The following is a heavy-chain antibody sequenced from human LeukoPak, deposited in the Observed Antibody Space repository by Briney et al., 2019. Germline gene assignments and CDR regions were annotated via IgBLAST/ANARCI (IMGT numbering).Heavy chain of an antibody. J-gene: IGHJ5*01. CDR2: IKHDVGEK. D-gene: IGHD2-15*01. V-gene: IGHV3-7*01. CDR3: ARGPRGYCRGDSCHIDS. Sequence: GGSLRLSCTASKFAFSYWMTWGRQAPGKGLEWVANIKHDVGEKYYMDYLKGRFTISRNNNKSSLFLQINGLRPEDSDVYYCARGPRGYCRGDSCHIDSWGQGTLVIVSS. CDR1: KFAFSYW.